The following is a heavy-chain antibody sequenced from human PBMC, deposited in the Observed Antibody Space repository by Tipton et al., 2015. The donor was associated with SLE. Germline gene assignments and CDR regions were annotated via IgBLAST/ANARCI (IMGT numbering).Heavy chain of an antibody. CDR1: GASITSLNW. V-gene: IGHV4-4*02. D-gene: IGHD2-2*01. J-gene: IGHJ6*03. CDR3: VREGCSSTSCYGYYYMDV. CDR2: VHHSGTT. Sequence: TLSLTCTVSGASITSLNWWTWVRQPPGKGLEWIGEVHHSGTTNYNPSLKSRVTISADTSKNLFSLELRSVTAADTALFYCVREGCSSTSCYGYYYMDVWGKGTTVTVSS.